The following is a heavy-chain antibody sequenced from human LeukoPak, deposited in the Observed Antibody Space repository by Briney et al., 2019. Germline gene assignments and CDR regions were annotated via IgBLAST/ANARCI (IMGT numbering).Heavy chain of an antibody. D-gene: IGHD2-15*01. CDR1: GSAGSSYA. Sequence: SVKVCCTAFGSAGSSYALSSVQQAPVQGLDRIGGFIPIFGTANYAQKFQGRVTITTDESTSTAYMELSSLRSEDTAVYYCARSLRYCSGGSCYWLYYFDYWGQGTLVTVSS. J-gene: IGHJ4*02. V-gene: IGHV1-69*05. CDR3: ARSLRYCSGGSCYWLYYFDY. CDR2: FIPIFGTA.